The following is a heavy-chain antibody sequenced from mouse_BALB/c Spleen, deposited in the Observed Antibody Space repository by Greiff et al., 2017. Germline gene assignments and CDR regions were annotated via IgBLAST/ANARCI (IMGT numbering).Heavy chain of an antibody. CDR3: TRDGNYEAY. J-gene: IGHJ3*01. V-gene: IGHV1-15*01. CDR1: GYTFTDYE. Sequence: QVQLKESGAELVRPGASVTLSCKASGYTFTDYEMHWVKQTPVHGLEWIGAIDPETGGTAYNQKFKGKATLTADKSSSTAYMELCSLTSEDSAVYYCTRDGNYEAYWGQGTLVTVSA. D-gene: IGHD2-1*01. CDR2: IDPETGGT.